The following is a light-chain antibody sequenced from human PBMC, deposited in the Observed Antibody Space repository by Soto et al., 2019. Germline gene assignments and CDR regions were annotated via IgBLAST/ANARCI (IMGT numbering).Light chain of an antibody. CDR2: GAS. Sequence: EIVLTQSPGTLSLSPGERATLSCRASQSVSTDFLAWYQQKPGHAPRLLIYGASNRTTGIPDRFSGSGSGTDFTLTISRLEPEDFAVYYCQQYGGSPRTFGQGTKVEIK. CDR3: QQYGGSPRT. V-gene: IGKV3-20*01. J-gene: IGKJ1*01. CDR1: QSVSTDF.